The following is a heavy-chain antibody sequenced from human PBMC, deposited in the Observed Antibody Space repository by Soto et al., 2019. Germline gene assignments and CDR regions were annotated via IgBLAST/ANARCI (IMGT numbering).Heavy chain of an antibody. CDR2: IYYSGST. D-gene: IGHD5-18*01. J-gene: IGHJ4*02. CDR1: GGSISSSSYY. CDR3: ARHYGYEGFDD. V-gene: IGHV4-39*01. Sequence: SETLSLTCTVSGGSISSSSYYWGWIRQPPGKGLECIGSIYYSGSTYYNPSLKSRVTISVATSKNQFSLKLSPVTAADTAGYYCARHYGYEGFDDWGQGNLVTVX.